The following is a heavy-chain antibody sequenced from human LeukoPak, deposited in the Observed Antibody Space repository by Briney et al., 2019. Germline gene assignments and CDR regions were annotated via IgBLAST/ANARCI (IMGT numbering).Heavy chain of an antibody. J-gene: IGHJ4*02. CDR3: ARRWRGRYCSSTSCYLDY. CDR2: MNPNSGNT. CDR1: GYTFTSYG. Sequence: ASVKVSCKASGYTFTSYGINWVRQATGQGLEWMGWMNPNSGNTGYAQKFQGRVTMTRNTSISTAYMELSSLRSEDTAVYYCARRWRGRYCSSTSCYLDYWGQGTLVTVSS. D-gene: IGHD2-2*01. V-gene: IGHV1-8*02.